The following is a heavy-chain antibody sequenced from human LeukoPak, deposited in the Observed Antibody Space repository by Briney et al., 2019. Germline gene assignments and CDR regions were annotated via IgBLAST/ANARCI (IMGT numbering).Heavy chain of an antibody. Sequence: GGSLRLSCVVSGFTLSSYAMSWVCQAPGKGLEWVSGINGSGGRTYYAVSVKGRFTISRDNSKNTLYLQMNSLRAEDTAIYYCAKDPFFDYWGQGTLVTVSS. V-gene: IGHV3-23*01. CDR2: INGSGGRT. CDR3: AKDPFFDY. J-gene: IGHJ4*02. CDR1: GFTLSSYA.